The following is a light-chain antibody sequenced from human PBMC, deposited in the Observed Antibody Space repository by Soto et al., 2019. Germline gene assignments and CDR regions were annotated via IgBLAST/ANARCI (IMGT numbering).Light chain of an antibody. J-gene: IGKJ1*01. CDR1: QSVSSN. CDR3: QHHNNWPPT. CDR2: GAS. V-gene: IGKV3-15*01. Sequence: ETVMTQSPATLSVSPGERATLSCRASQSVSSNLAWYQQKPGQAPRLLMYGASTRATGIPARFTGSGSGTEFTLSISSLQSEDFAVYYCQHHNNWPPTFGQGTKVDIK.